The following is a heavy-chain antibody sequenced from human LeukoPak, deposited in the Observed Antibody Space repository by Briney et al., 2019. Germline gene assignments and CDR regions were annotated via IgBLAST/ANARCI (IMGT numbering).Heavy chain of an antibody. CDR3: ARTIGAAEYMDV. V-gene: IGHV7-4-1*02. CDR1: GYTFISYS. CDR2: FNTNTGNT. Sequence: ASVKVCCKSSGYTFISYSMNWMRQPPAQGLGWMGLFNTNTGNTTYSQGFTGRCVFSLDTSVRTAYLQISSLKAEDTAIYYCARTIGAAEYMDVWGKGTTVTVSS. D-gene: IGHD6-13*01. J-gene: IGHJ6*03.